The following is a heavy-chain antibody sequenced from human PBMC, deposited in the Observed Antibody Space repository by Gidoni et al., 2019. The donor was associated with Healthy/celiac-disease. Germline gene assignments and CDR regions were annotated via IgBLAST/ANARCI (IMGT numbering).Heavy chain of an antibody. D-gene: IGHD6-19*01. Sequence: QVQLVQSGAEVKKPGASVKVPCKASGYPFTRYGISWVRPAPGQGLEWMGWISAYNGNTNYAQKLQGRVTMTTDTSTSTAYMELRSLRSDDTAVYYCAIDRYSSGWFGDWGQGTLVTVSS. CDR1: GYPFTRYG. J-gene: IGHJ4*02. CDR2: ISAYNGNT. CDR3: AIDRYSSGWFGD. V-gene: IGHV1-18*01.